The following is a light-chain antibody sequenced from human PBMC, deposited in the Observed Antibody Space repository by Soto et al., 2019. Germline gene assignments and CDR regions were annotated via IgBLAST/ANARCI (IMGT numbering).Light chain of an antibody. CDR1: QSVSSSY. Sequence: SFSPGERATLSCRASQSVSSSYLAWYQPKTGQAPRLLIYGASSRATGIPDRFSGSGSGTDFTLTISRLEPEDFAVYDCQQSGSSPGTFGQGTKVDIK. J-gene: IGKJ1*01. V-gene: IGKV3-20*01. CDR2: GAS. CDR3: QQSGSSPGT.